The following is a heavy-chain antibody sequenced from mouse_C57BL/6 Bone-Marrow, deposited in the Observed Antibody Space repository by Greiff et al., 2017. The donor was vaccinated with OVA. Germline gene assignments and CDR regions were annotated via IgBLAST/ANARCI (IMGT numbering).Heavy chain of an antibody. V-gene: IGHV1-19*01. CDR3: ARGDGGMDY. Sequence: EVQLQQSGPVLVKPGASVKMSCKASGYTFTDYYMNWVKQSHGKSLEWIGVINPYNGGTSYNQKFKGKATLTVDKSSSTAYMELNSLTSEDSAVYYCARGDGGMDYWGQGTSVTVSS. D-gene: IGHD2-3*01. J-gene: IGHJ4*01. CDR1: GYTFTDYY. CDR2: INPYNGGT.